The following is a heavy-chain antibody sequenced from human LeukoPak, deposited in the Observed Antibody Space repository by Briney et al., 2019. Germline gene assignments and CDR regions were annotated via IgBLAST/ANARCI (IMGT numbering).Heavy chain of an antibody. CDR3: ARRVSSSTMIRGVIHYYYFMDV. D-gene: IGHD3-10*01. CDR2: IYYSGST. J-gene: IGHJ6*03. CDR1: GGSISSHY. Sequence: SGPTLVKPSETLSLTCTVSGGSISSHYWSWIRQPPGKGLEWIGYIYYSGSTNYNPSLKSRVAISVDTSKNQFSLKLSSVTAADSAVYYCARRVSSSTMIRGVIHYYYFMDVWGKGTTVTVSS. V-gene: IGHV4-59*11.